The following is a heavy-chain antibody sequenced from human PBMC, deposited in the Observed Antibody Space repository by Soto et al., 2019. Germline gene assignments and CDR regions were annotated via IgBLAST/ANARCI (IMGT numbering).Heavy chain of an antibody. D-gene: IGHD3-10*01. J-gene: IGHJ4*02. CDR1: GYTFTSYG. CDR2: ISAYNGNT. CDR3: AREGVVHASGSYVEY. Sequence: ASVKVSCKASGYTFTSYGFSWVRRAPGQGLEWMGWISAYNGNTKYAQKLQGRVTMTTDTSTSTAYMELRSLRSDDTAVYYCAREGVVHASGSYVEYWGQGTLVTVSS. V-gene: IGHV1-18*01.